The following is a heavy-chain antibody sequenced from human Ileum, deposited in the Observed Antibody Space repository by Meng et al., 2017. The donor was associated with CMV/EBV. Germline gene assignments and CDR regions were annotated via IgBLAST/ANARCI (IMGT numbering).Heavy chain of an antibody. D-gene: IGHD2-2*02. CDR3: ARGVPAAIYYYYYGMDV. J-gene: IGHJ6*02. CDR1: GFTFSSYA. Sequence: GESLKISCAASGFTFSSYAMHWVRQAPGKGLEWVAVISYDGSNKYYADSVKGRFTISRDNSKNTLYLQMNSLRAEDTAVYYCARGVPAAIYYYYYGMDVWGQGTTVTGSS. V-gene: IGHV3-30*04. CDR2: ISYDGSNK.